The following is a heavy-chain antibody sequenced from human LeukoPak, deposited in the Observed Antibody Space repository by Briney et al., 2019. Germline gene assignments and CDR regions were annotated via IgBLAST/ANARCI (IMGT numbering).Heavy chain of an antibody. V-gene: IGHV3-33*01. Sequence: GKSLRLSCAASGFNFTDDGMQWVRQAPGKGLEWVAIIWFDGSSKHYTASVKGRFTISRDNSKKALYLQMNSLRAEDTAVYYCARGSPRGFGGYYFDYWGQGTLVTVSS. CDR2: IWFDGSSK. CDR3: ARGSPRGFGGYYFDY. D-gene: IGHD3-10*01. J-gene: IGHJ4*02. CDR1: GFNFTDDG.